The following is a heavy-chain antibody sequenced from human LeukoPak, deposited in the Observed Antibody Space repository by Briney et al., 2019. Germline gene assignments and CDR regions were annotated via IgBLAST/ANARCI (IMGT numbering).Heavy chain of an antibody. D-gene: IGHD3-22*01. Sequence: PGGSLRLSCAASGFTFSSYWMHWVRQAPGKGLVWVSRINTDGSSTSYADFVKGRFTISRDNAKNTLYLQMNSLRAEDTAVYYCARDTYDSSGYYYGPFDYWGQGTLVTVSS. CDR3: ARDTYDSSGYYYGPFDY. J-gene: IGHJ4*02. V-gene: IGHV3-74*01. CDR1: GFTFSSYW. CDR2: INTDGSST.